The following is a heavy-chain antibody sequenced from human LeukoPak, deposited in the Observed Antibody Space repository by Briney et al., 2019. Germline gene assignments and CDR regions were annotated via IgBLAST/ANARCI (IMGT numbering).Heavy chain of an antibody. CDR1: GGSISSYY. Sequence: SETLSLTCTVSGGSISSYYWRWIRQPPGKGLEWVGYIYYSGSTNYNPSLKSRVTISGATSKKQFSLKLSSVTAADTAVYYCASLRRSYDSSGYSYYFDYWGQGTLVTVSS. D-gene: IGHD3-22*01. CDR2: IYYSGST. J-gene: IGHJ4*02. CDR3: ASLRRSYDSSGYSYYFDY. V-gene: IGHV4-59*01.